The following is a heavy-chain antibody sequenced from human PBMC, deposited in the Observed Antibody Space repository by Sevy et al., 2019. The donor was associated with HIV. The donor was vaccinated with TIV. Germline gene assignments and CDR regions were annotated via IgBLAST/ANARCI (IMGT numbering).Heavy chain of an antibody. D-gene: IGHD1-26*01. V-gene: IGHV3-48*01. J-gene: IGHJ4*02. CDR1: GFSFSSYS. CDR2: ISSISSIV. CDR3: SRRVGAAPFFDY. Sequence: GSLRLSCAASGFSFSSYSINWVRQAPGKGREWVSYISSISSIVYIADSVKGHFTISRYNAKNSLYLQMSSLRAEDTAVYYCSRRVGAAPFFDYWGQGTLVTVSS.